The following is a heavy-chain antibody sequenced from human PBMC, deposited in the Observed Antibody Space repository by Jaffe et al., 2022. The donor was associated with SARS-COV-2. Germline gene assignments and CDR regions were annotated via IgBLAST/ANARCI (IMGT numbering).Heavy chain of an antibody. CDR2: IYHGGGT. CDR1: GGSFSGYY. CDR3: ARGSRALRYFEWLLWFDP. J-gene: IGHJ5*02. Sequence: QVQLQQWGAGLLKPSETLSLTCAVYGGSFSGYYWSWIRQPPRKGLEWIGEIYHGGGTSYNPSLKSRVTISADTSKNQFSLKLTSVTAADTAVYYCARGSRALRYFEWLLWFDPWGQGTLVTVSS. D-gene: IGHD3-9*01. V-gene: IGHV4-34*01.